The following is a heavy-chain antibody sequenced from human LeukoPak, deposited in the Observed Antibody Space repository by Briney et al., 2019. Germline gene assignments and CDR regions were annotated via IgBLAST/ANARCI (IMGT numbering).Heavy chain of an antibody. CDR2: ISGSGGTK. Sequence: GGSLRLSCAASGFTFSSYVMHWVRQAPGKGLEWVSAISGSGGTKHYADSVKGRFTISRDNSKNTLYLQMNSLRAEDTAVYYCARDSGDFWSNFDYRGQGTLVTVSS. CDR3: ARDSGDFWSNFDY. V-gene: IGHV3-23*01. J-gene: IGHJ4*02. D-gene: IGHD3-3*01. CDR1: GFTFSSYV.